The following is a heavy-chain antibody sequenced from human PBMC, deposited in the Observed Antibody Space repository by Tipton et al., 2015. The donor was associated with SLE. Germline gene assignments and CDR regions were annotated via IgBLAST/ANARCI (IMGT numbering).Heavy chain of an antibody. CDR2: TYYRSKWYN. J-gene: IGHJ4*02. CDR1: GDSVSRNSAA. V-gene: IGHV6-1*01. D-gene: IGHD2-15*01. CDR3: ARGVEVVVIAATSFDY. Sequence: GLVKPSQTLSLTCAISGDSVSRNSAAWSWIRQSPSRGLEWLGRTYYRSKWYNEYAVSVKSRITINPDTSKNQLSLQLSSVTAADTAVYYCARGVEVVVIAATSFDYWGQGTLVTVSS.